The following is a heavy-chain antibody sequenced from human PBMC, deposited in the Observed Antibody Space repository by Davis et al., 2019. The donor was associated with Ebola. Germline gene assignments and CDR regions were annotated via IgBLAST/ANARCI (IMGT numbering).Heavy chain of an antibody. CDR3: SRGEDGVGPGKY. D-gene: IGHD1-26*01. J-gene: IGHJ4*02. CDR2: FYYSGNT. V-gene: IGHV4-61*01. Sequence: MPSETLSLTCTVSGGSVSSGPYYWSWIRQPLGKGLEWIGYFYYSGNTNYNPSLKSRVTISLDASKNQFSLLLTSVTAADMAVYYCSRGEDGVGPGKYWGQGTLVTVSS. CDR1: GGSVSSGPYY.